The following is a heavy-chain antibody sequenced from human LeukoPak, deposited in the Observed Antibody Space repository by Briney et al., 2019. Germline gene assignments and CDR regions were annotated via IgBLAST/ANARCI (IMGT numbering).Heavy chain of an antibody. CDR3: ARVMGSGSYRSFDY. V-gene: IGHV4-38-2*01. CDR1: GYSISSGYY. Sequence: SETLSLTCAVSGYSISSGYYWGWIRQPPGKGLEWIGRIYTSGSTNYNPSLKSRVTISVDTSKNQFSLKLSSVTAADTAVYYCARVMGSGSYRSFDYWGQGTLVTVSS. D-gene: IGHD1-26*01. J-gene: IGHJ4*02. CDR2: IYTSGST.